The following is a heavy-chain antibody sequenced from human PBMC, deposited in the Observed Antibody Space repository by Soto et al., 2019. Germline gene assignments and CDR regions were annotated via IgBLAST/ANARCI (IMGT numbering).Heavy chain of an antibody. Sequence: QVQLVQSGAEVKKPGSSVKVSCKASGGTFSTYTITWVRQAPGQGLEWMGRIIPIIGIINYAQKFQGRVTISADKFPGTAYMELTGLSSDDTAVYYCAGDPDSHYNDSHASSYPWGQGTLVTVSS. D-gene: IGHD4-4*01. CDR1: GGTFSTYT. J-gene: IGHJ5*02. CDR3: AGDPDSHYNDSHASSYP. V-gene: IGHV1-69*08. CDR2: IIPIIGII.